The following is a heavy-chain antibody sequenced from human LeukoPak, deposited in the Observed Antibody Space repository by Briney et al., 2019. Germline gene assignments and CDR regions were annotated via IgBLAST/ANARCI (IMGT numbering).Heavy chain of an antibody. V-gene: IGHV3-7*04. J-gene: IGHJ3*02. Sequence: GGSLRLSCAASGFTFSSYWMSWVRQAPGKGLEWVANIKQDGTEKYYVDSVKGRFTISRDNAKNSLYLQMNSLRAVDTAVYFCARPTTVTMVDAFNIWGLGTMVTVSS. CDR2: IKQDGTEK. CDR1: GFTFSSYW. CDR3: ARPTTVTMVDAFNI. D-gene: IGHD4-17*01.